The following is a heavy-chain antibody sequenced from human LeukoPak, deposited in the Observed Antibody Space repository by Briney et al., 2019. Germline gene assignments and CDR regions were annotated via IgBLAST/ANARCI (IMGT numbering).Heavy chain of an antibody. V-gene: IGHV4-38-2*02. CDR3: ARTPGYSSGWYGGLFDY. CDR2: IYHSGST. D-gene: IGHD6-19*01. CDR1: GYSISSGYY. J-gene: IGHJ4*02. Sequence: SETLSLTCTVSGYSISSGYYWGWIRQPPGKGLEWIGSIYHSGSTYYNPSLKSRVTISVDTSKNQFSLKLSSVTAADTAVYYCARTPGYSSGWYGGLFDYWGQGTLVTVSS.